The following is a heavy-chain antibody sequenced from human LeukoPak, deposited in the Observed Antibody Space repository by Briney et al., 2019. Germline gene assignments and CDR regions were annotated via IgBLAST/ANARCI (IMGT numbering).Heavy chain of an antibody. CDR3: AKPTYYYDSSGYWAFDI. D-gene: IGHD3-22*01. CDR2: ISGSGGST. Sequence: GGSLRLSCAASGFTFSSYAMSWVRQAPGKRLEWVSAISGSGGSTYYADSVKGRFTISRDNSKNTLYLQINSLRAEDTAVYYCAKPTYYYDSSGYWAFDIWGQGTMVTVSS. CDR1: GFTFSSYA. J-gene: IGHJ3*02. V-gene: IGHV3-23*01.